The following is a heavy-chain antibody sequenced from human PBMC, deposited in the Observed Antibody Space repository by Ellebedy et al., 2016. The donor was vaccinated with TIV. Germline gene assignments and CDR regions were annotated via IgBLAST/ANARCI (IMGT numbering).Heavy chain of an antibody. CDR2: ISAYNGNT. D-gene: IGHD3-3*01. J-gene: IGHJ4*02. V-gene: IGHV1-18*01. CDR1: GYTFTSYG. CDR3: ARVQDDFWSGYSHPPDY. Sequence: AASVKVSCKASGYTFTSYGISWVRQAPGQGLEWMGWISAYNGNTNYAQKLQGRVTMTTDTSTSTAYMELRSLRSDDTAVYYCARVQDDFWSGYSHPPDYWGQGTLVTVSS.